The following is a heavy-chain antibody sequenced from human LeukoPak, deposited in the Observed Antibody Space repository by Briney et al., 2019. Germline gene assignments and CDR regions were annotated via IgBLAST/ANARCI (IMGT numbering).Heavy chain of an antibody. CDR2: IYYSGST. CDR1: GGSISSYY. V-gene: IGHV4-59*01. J-gene: IGHJ3*02. D-gene: IGHD3-22*01. Sequence: KPSETLSLTCTVSGGSISSYYWSWIRQPPGKGLEWIGYIYYSGSTNYNPPLKSRVTTSVDTSKNQFSLKLSSVTAADTAVYYCARAGYYDSSGYYYTFYSAFDIWGQGTMVTVSS. CDR3: ARAGYYDSSGYYYTFYSAFDI.